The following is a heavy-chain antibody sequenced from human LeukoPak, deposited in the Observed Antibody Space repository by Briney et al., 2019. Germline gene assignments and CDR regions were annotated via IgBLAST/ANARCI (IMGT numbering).Heavy chain of an antibody. J-gene: IGHJ4*02. CDR2: ISSSSSYI. Sequence: GGSLRLSCAASGFTFSSYSMNWVRQAPGKGLEWVSSISSSSSYIYYADSVKGRFTISRDNAKNSLYLQMNSLRAKDTAVYYCARSMAGSGSPFSTDYWGQGTLVTVSS. D-gene: IGHD1-26*01. CDR1: GFTFSSYS. CDR3: ARSMAGSGSPFSTDY. V-gene: IGHV3-21*01.